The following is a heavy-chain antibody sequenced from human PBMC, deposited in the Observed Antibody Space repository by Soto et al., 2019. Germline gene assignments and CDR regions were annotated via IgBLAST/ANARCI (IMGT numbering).Heavy chain of an antibody. CDR3: ATYYYDSSGYYYFAY. CDR1: GYTFTSYG. CDR2: ISAYNGNT. D-gene: IGHD3-22*01. V-gene: IGHV1-18*01. J-gene: IGHJ4*02. Sequence: ASVKVSCKASGYTFTSYGISWVRQAPGQGLEWMGWISAYNGNTNYAQKLQGRVTMTTDTSTSTAYMELRSLRAEDTAVYYCATYYYDSSGYYYFAYWGQGTLVTVSS.